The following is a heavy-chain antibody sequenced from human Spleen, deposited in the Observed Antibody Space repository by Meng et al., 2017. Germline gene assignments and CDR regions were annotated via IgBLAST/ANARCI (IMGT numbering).Heavy chain of an antibody. Sequence: GGSLRLSCAASGFTFSSYGIHWVRQVPGKRLEWVGRIKSKPDGETIDYAAPVKGRFTISRDDSKNTVYLQMNSLKTEDTAVYYCSGHIDYWGQGTLVTVSS. J-gene: IGHJ4*02. CDR2: IKSKPDGETI. V-gene: IGHV3-15*01. CDR1: GFTFSSYG. CDR3: SGHIDY. D-gene: IGHD5-12*01.